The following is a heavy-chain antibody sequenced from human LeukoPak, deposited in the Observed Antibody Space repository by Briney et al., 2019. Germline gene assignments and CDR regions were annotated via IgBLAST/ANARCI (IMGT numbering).Heavy chain of an antibody. CDR1: GYTFTSYT. CDR3: ATGIIVADNFDY. D-gene: IGHD6-19*01. Sequence: ASVKVSCKASGYTFTSYTMHWMRQAPGQRLEWMGWINAGNGNTKYSQKFQGRLTITRDTSASTAYMELSGLISEDSAVYYCATGIIVADNFDYWGQGTLVTVSS. V-gene: IGHV1-3*01. J-gene: IGHJ4*02. CDR2: INAGNGNT.